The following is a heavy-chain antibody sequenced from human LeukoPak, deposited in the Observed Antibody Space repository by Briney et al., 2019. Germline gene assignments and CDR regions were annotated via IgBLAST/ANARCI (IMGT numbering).Heavy chain of an antibody. CDR3: AKTLWGLTLLSSDH. J-gene: IGHJ4*02. V-gene: IGHV3-23*01. D-gene: IGHD3-16*01. CDR2: VSDSGAST. CDR1: GFTFSSYA. Sequence: GGSLRLSCAASGFTFSSYAMIWVRQAPGKGLEWISVVSDSGASTYYADSVKGRFTIYRDNSKNTLYLQMNSLRADDTAVYFCAKTLWGLTLLSSDHWGQGTPGTVSS.